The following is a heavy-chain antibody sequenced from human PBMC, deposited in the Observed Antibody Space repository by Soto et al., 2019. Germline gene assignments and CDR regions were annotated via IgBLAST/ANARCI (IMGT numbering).Heavy chain of an antibody. J-gene: IGHJ6*02. CDR2: INHSGST. CDR1: GGSFSGYY. Sequence: QVQLQQWGAGLLKPSETLSLTSAVYGGSFSGYYWSWIRQPPGKGLEWIGEINHSGSTNYNPSLKSRVTISVDTSKNQFSLKLSSVTAADTAVYYCARGRQRGYTVATWGYGYRIDVWGQGTTVTVSS. D-gene: IGHD5-12*01. CDR3: ARGRQRGYTVATWGYGYRIDV. V-gene: IGHV4-34*01.